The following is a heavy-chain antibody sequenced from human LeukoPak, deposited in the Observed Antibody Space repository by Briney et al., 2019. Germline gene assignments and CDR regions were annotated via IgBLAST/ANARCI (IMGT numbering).Heavy chain of an antibody. CDR1: GDSVTSNTAA. V-gene: IGHV6-1*01. CDR2: TYYRSKWYN. Sequence: SQTFSLTCAISGDSVTSNTAAWNWIRQSPSRGLEWLGRTYYRSKWYNDYAVSVKSRITINPDTSKNQFSLQLNSVTPEDTAVYYCARDVRYCSGGSCYSDWFDPWGQGTLVTVSS. J-gene: IGHJ5*02. D-gene: IGHD2-15*01. CDR3: ARDVRYCSGGSCYSDWFDP.